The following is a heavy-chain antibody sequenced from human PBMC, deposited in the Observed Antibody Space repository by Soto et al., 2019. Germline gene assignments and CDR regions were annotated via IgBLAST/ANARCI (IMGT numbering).Heavy chain of an antibody. D-gene: IGHD6-19*01. Sequence: GSLRLSCAASGFTFSSYAMHWVRQAPGKGLEWVAVISYDGSNKYYADSVKGRFTISGDNSKNTLYLQMNSLRAEDTAVYYCARDLALLGWYYFDYWGQGTLVTVYS. CDR1: GFTFSSYA. J-gene: IGHJ4*02. CDR2: ISYDGSNK. CDR3: ARDLALLGWYYFDY. V-gene: IGHV3-30-3*01.